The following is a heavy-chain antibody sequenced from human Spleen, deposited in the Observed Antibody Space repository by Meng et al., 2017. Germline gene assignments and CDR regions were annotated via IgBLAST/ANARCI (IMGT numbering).Heavy chain of an antibody. V-gene: IGHV3-30*04. Sequence: GESLKISCAASGFTFSSYAMHWVRQAPGKGLEWVAVISYDGSNKYYADSVKGRFTISRDNSKNTLYLQMNSLRAEDTAVYYCARVGSGWYYWGQGTQVTVSS. D-gene: IGHD6-19*01. CDR1: GFTFSSYA. CDR3: ARVGSGWYY. J-gene: IGHJ4*03. CDR2: ISYDGSNK.